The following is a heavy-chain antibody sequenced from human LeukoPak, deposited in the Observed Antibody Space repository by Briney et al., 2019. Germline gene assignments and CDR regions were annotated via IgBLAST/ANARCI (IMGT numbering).Heavy chain of an antibody. CDR3: ARDSADPNYYYYYYMDV. CDR2: IYTSGST. J-gene: IGHJ6*03. Sequence: PSETLSLTCTVSGGSISGYYWSWIRQPAGKGLEWIGRIYTSGSTNYNPSLKSRVTMSVDTSKNQFSLKLSSVTAADTAVYYCARDSADPNYYYYYYMDVWGKGTTVTVSS. V-gene: IGHV4-4*07. CDR1: GGSISGYY. D-gene: IGHD3-10*01.